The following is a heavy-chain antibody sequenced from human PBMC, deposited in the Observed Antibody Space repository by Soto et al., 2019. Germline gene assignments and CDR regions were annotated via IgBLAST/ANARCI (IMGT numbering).Heavy chain of an antibody. D-gene: IGHD3-22*01. V-gene: IGHV4-59*01. CDR1: GGSISNYY. Sequence: SETLSLTCTVSGGSISNYYWSWIRQPPGNELEWIAYIYYNGITNYNPSLKSRVTISVDTSKNQFSLTLTSVTAADTAVYYCARGRRYYYDNTGPFYFEHWGQGTLVTVSS. CDR3: ARGRRYYYDNTGPFYFEH. J-gene: IGHJ4*02. CDR2: IYYNGIT.